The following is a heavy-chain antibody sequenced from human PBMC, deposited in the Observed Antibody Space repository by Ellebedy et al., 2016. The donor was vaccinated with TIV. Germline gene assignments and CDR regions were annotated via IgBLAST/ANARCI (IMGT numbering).Heavy chain of an antibody. Sequence: ASVKVSCKASGYAFGSYGISWVRQAPGQGLEWMGWINPDSGGTNFAQKFHGRVTMTRDTSVNTAYMELSRLESDDTALYYCARVLRGSSGMDVWGQGTTVTVSS. CDR1: GYAFGSYG. J-gene: IGHJ6*02. CDR3: ARVLRGSSGMDV. V-gene: IGHV1-2*02. CDR2: INPDSGGT. D-gene: IGHD2-8*01.